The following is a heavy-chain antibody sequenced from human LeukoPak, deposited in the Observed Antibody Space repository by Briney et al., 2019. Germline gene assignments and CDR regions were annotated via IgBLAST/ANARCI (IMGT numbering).Heavy chain of an antibody. D-gene: IGHD6-19*01. Sequence: PSETLSLTCTVSGGSISSGSYYWSWSRQPAGKALEWIGHIYTSGSTSYNPSLQSRVTISVDTSSHQFSLKVTSVTAADTAVYYCARVGGSVGWYGTIDSWGQGTLVTVSS. CDR3: ARVGGSVGWYGTIDS. J-gene: IGHJ4*02. CDR2: IYTSGST. V-gene: IGHV4-61*09. CDR1: GGSISSGSYY.